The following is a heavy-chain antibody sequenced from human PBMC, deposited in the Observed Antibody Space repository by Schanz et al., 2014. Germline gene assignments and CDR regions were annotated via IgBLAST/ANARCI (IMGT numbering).Heavy chain of an antibody. CDR3: VKEDRNHRSDYVY. CDR2: ISWNSGSV. V-gene: IGHV3-9*01. CDR1: GCTFSNYG. J-gene: IGHJ4*02. Sequence: EVQVVESGGDLVQPGGSLRLSCAVSGCTFSNYGMGWVRQAPGKGLEWVSSISWNSGSVAYADSVKGRFTISRDDAKNSLYLQMNSLRPEDTAVYYCVKEDRNHRSDYVYWGRGTLVTVSS. D-gene: IGHD3-10*01.